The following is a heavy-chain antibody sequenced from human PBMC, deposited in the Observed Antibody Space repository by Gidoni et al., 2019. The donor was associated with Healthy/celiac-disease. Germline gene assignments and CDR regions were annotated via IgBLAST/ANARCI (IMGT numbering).Heavy chain of an antibody. D-gene: IGHD6-13*01. CDR1: GFSLSTSGVG. V-gene: IGHV2-5*01. CDR2: IYWNDDK. Sequence: QITLKESGPTLVKPTQTLTLTCTFSGFSLSTSGVGVGWIRQPPGKALEWLALIYWNDDKRYSPSLKSRLTITKDTSKNQVVLTMTNMDPVDTATYYCAHRQSRSWSEGLGGEYFQHWGQGTLVTVSS. J-gene: IGHJ1*01. CDR3: AHRQSRSWSEGLGGEYFQH.